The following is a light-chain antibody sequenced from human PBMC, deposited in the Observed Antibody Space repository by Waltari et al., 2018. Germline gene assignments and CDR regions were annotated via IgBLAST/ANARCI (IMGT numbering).Light chain of an antibody. V-gene: IGLV7-46*01. Sequence: QAVVTQEPSLTVSPGGTVTLTCGSNTGAVTSGHYSYWFQQKPGQAPRTLIYDTNNKHSWTPARFSGSLLGAEAALTLSGAQPEDEAEYYCLLSYSGARVFGGGTKLTVL. CDR3: LLSYSGARV. CDR1: TGAVTSGHY. CDR2: DTN. J-gene: IGLJ3*02.